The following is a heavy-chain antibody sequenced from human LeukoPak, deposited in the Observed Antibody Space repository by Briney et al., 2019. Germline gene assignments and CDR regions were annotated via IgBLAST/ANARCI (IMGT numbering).Heavy chain of an antibody. V-gene: IGHV4-39*01. D-gene: IGHD2-15*01. Sequence: SETLSLTCTVSGGSISSSSYYWGWIRQPPGKGLEWIGSIYYSGSTYYNPSLKSRVTISVGTSKEHFSLKLNSVTAADTAVYYYARQLGQRDITWDVWGQGTTVTVSS. CDR3: ARQLGQRDITWDV. CDR2: IYYSGST. J-gene: IGHJ6*02. CDR1: GGSISSSSYY.